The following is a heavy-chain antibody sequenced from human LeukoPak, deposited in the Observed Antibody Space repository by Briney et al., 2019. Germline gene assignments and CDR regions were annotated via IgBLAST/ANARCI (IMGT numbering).Heavy chain of an antibody. CDR3: ASGGNYYDSSGYYYVSYFDY. CDR1: GGTFSSYA. CDR2: IIPIFATA. D-gene: IGHD3-22*01. J-gene: IGHJ4*02. V-gene: IGHV1-69*05. Sequence: GASVKVSCKASGGTFSSYAISWVRQAPGQGLEWMGGIIPIFATANYAQKFQGRVTITTDESTSTAYMELSSLRSEDTAVYYCASGGNYYDSSGYYYVSYFDYWGQGTLVTVSS.